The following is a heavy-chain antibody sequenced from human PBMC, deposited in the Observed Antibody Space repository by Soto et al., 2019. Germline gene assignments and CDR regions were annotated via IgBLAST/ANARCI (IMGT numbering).Heavy chain of an antibody. CDR3: ARDAQWEHRFNYGMDV. V-gene: IGHV3-7*03. J-gene: IGHJ6*02. Sequence: VQLVESGGGLVQPGGSLRLSCAASGFTFSSYWMSWVRQAPGKGLEWVANIKQDGSEKYYVDSVKGRFTISRDNAKNSLYLQMNSLRAEDTAVYYCARDAQWEHRFNYGMDVWGQGTTVTVSS. D-gene: IGHD1-26*01. CDR1: GFTFSSYW. CDR2: IKQDGSEK.